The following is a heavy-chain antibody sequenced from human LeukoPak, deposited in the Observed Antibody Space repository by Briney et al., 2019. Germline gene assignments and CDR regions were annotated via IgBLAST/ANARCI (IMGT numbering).Heavy chain of an antibody. CDR3: SSESRY. Sequence: PGGSLRLSCAASGFTFSTYGMNWVRQAPGKGLEWVSYISHTSDAIYYPDSVKGRFTISRDNAKNSLYLQMNSLRDEDTAVYYCSSESRYWGQGTLVIVSS. CDR1: GFTFSTYG. CDR2: ISHTSDAI. J-gene: IGHJ4*02. V-gene: IGHV3-48*02. D-gene: IGHD3-22*01.